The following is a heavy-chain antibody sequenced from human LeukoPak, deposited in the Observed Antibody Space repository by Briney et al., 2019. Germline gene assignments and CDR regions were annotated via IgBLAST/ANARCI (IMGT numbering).Heavy chain of an antibody. CDR3: ARGGRSVIRGPQATFDV. CDR2: IRYDGSDE. CDR1: GFTLSNYG. V-gene: IGHV3-30*02. J-gene: IGHJ3*01. D-gene: IGHD3-10*01. Sequence: PGGSLRLSCATSGFTLSNYGMHWVRQAPGKGLEWLAFIRYDGSDEQYVDSVKGRFTISRDYFKNTLYLQMNSLRLEDTALYYCARGGRSVIRGPQATFDVWGQGTMVTVSS.